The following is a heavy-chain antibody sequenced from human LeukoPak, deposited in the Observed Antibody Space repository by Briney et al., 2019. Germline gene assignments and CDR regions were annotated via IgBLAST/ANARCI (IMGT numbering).Heavy chain of an antibody. V-gene: IGHV3-48*03. D-gene: IGHD6-13*01. CDR2: ITSSGSTI. CDR3: ARGIAPHDY. Sequence: QSGGSLRLSCAAPGFTFSSYEMNWVRQAPGKGLEWVSYITSSGSTIYYADSVKGRFTISRDNAKNSLYLQMNSLRAEDTAVYYCARGIAPHDYWGQGTLVTVSS. J-gene: IGHJ4*02. CDR1: GFTFSSYE.